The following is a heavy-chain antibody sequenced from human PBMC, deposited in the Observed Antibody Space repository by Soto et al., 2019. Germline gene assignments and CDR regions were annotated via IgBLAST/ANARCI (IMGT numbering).Heavy chain of an antibody. CDR1: GGSFCGYY. J-gene: IGHJ4*02. CDR2: INHSGST. V-gene: IGHV4-34*01. Sequence: SDTLSLTCAVYGGSFCGYYWSLIRQHPGKGLEWIGEINHSGSTNYNPSLKSRVTISVDTSKNQFSLKLSSVTAADTAVYYCARGFPGYLIDYWGQGTLVTVSS. D-gene: IGHD5-18*01. CDR3: ARGFPGYLIDY.